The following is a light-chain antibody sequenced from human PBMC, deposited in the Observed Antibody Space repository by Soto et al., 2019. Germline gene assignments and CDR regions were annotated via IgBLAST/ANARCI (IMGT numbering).Light chain of an antibody. CDR1: QGVGGW. V-gene: IGKV1-12*01. J-gene: IGKJ3*01. Sequence: IQMTQSTSSVSASVGDRVTMTCRASQGVGGWLAWYQQKPGKVPKLLIYATSSLHSGVPSRFSGSGSGTDVTLSISSLQHEDFATYYCQQTHSLPLSFGPGTKVDIK. CDR2: ATS. CDR3: QQTHSLPLS.